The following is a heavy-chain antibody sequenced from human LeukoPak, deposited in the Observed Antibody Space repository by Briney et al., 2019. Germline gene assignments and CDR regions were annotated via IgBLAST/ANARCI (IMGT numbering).Heavy chain of an antibody. Sequence: GASVTVSCKASGYTFTSYGISWVRQAPGQGLEWMGWISAYNGNTNYAQKLQGRVTMTTDTSTSTAYMELRSLRSDDTAVYYCARSLDCSSTSCYRYYYYGMDVWGKGTTVTVSS. J-gene: IGHJ6*04. CDR3: ARSLDCSSTSCYRYYYYGMDV. V-gene: IGHV1-18*04. D-gene: IGHD2-2*02. CDR2: ISAYNGNT. CDR1: GYTFTSYG.